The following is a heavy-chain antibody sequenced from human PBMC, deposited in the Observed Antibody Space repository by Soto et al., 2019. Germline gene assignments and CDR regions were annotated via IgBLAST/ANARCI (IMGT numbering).Heavy chain of an antibody. J-gene: IGHJ6*02. Sequence: SLRLSCAASKFPLRSYTMHWVRQAPGKGPEWVAIISFDGTKTHYADSVKGRLTISRDNSENMLFLQMNSLKTEDSAVYFCARDPTLRYFDSPSYYYGMDVWGRGTTVTVFS. CDR3: ARDPTLRYFDSPSYYYGMDV. CDR2: ISFDGTKT. CDR1: KFPLRSYT. D-gene: IGHD3-9*01. V-gene: IGHV3-30-3*01.